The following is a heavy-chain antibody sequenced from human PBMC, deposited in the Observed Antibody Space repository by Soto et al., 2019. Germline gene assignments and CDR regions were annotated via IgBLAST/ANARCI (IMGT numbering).Heavy chain of an antibody. CDR1: GFTFSSYS. V-gene: IGHV3-21*01. CDR2: ISSSSSYI. Sequence: GGSLRLSCAASGFTFSSYSMNWVRQAPGKGLEWVSSISSSSSYIYYADSVKGRFTISRDNAKNSLYLQMNSLRAEDTAVYYCAAEPAAGVAATPNSDVWGKGTTVTVSS. D-gene: IGHD2-15*01. CDR3: AAEPAAGVAATPNSDV. J-gene: IGHJ6*04.